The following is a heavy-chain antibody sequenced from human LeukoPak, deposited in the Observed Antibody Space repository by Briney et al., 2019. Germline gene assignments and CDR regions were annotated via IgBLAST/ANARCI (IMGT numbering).Heavy chain of an antibody. J-gene: IGHJ4*02. CDR2: INWSGDNT. CDR3: ARDLSSNWNNLAY. Sequence: PGGSLRLSCEDSGFTFADYGLSWVRQAPGKGLEWVAGINWSGDNTFYADSVKGRFTISRDNTKKTLYLQMNNLRGEDTATYYCARDLSSNWNNLAYWGKGTLVTVSS. V-gene: IGHV3-20*04. D-gene: IGHD1/OR15-1a*01. CDR1: GFTFADYG.